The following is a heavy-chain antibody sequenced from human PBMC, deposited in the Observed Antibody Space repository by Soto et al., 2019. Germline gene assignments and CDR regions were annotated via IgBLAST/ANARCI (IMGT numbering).Heavy chain of an antibody. D-gene: IGHD6-19*01. J-gene: IGHJ4*02. CDR1: GYTFTSYG. CDR3: ARWVDSSGSDRGDY. Sequence: GASVKVSCKASGYTFTSYGISWVRQAPGQGLEWMGRIIPILGIANYAQKFQGRVTITADKSTSTAYMELSSLRSEDTAVYYCARWVDSSGSDRGDYWGQGTLVTVSS. V-gene: IGHV1-69*04. CDR2: IIPILGIA.